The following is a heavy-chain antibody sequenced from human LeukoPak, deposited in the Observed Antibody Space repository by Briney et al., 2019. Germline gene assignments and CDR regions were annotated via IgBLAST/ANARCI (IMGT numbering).Heavy chain of an antibody. CDR1: GGSISSSNW. V-gene: IGHV4-4*02. J-gene: IGHJ6*04. Sequence: SGTLSVTCAVSGGSISSSNWWRWVRQPPGKGLEWIREIYHSGSTNYNPSLKSRVTISVDKSKNQFSLKLSSVTAADTAVYYCARDLGQWPYGMDVWGKGTTVTVSS. CDR3: ARDLGQWPYGMDV. D-gene: IGHD3-16*01. CDR2: IYHSGST.